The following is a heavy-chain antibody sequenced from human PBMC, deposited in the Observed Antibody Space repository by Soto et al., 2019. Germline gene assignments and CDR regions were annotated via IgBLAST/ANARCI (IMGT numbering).Heavy chain of an antibody. CDR3: ASHNFFCGGDCNSSGMDV. CDR1: GYMFTNYW. D-gene: IGHD2-21*02. V-gene: IGHV5-10-1*01. Sequence: PAESLKISCQGSGYMFTNYWINCFPQVSVGVLEWLGRIDPSDSYTKYNPSFQGHVTISADKSTSTAYLQWSSLRASDTAVYYCASHNFFCGGDCNSSGMDVWGQGTTVTVSS. CDR2: IDPSDSYT. J-gene: IGHJ6*02.